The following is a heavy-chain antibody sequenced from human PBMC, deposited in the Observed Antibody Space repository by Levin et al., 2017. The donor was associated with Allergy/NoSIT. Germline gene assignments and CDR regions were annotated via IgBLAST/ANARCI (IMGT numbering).Heavy chain of an antibody. J-gene: IGHJ4*02. D-gene: IGHD5-18*01. Sequence: SSETLSLTCTVSGGSISNYYWSWIRQPPEKALEWIGYIYYSGTTNYNPSLKSRVTISVDTSKSQFSLRLTSVTAADTAIYYCARMGDTAMVDPFDYWGQGTLVTVSS. V-gene: IGHV4-59*01. CDR3: ARMGDTAMVDPFDY. CDR1: GGSISNYY. CDR2: IYYSGTT.